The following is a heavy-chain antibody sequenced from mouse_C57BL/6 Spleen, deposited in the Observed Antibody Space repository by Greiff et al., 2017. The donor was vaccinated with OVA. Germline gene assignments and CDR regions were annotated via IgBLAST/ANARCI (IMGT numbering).Heavy chain of an antibody. V-gene: IGHV1-15*01. Sequence: VKLVESGAELVRPGASVTLSCKASGYTFTDYEMHWVKQTPVHGLEWIGAIDPETGGTAYNQKFKGKAILTADKSSSTAYMELRSLTSEDSAVYYCTPIYYDSSYYAMDYWGQGTSVTVSS. CDR2: IDPETGGT. J-gene: IGHJ4*01. CDR3: TPIYYDSSYYAMDY. D-gene: IGHD2-4*01. CDR1: GYTFTDYE.